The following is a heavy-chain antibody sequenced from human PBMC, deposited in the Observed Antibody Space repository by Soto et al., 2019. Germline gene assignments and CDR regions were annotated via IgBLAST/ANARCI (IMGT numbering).Heavy chain of an antibody. J-gene: IGHJ4*02. CDR1: SASIITEQR. CDR2: IHHSGST. Sequence: QMQLQESGPGLVKPSETLSLTCAVSSASIITEQRWTWVRQPPGKGLEWIGEIHHSGSTNHNPSLRRRVTMSVDKSKNQFSLNLNSVTAADTALYYCARSFGWYAIDHWGQGTLVIVSS. V-gene: IGHV4-4*02. CDR3: ARSFGWYAIDH. D-gene: IGHD6-19*01.